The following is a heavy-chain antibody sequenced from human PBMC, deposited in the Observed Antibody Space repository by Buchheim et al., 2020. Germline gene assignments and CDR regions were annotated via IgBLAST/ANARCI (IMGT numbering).Heavy chain of an antibody. CDR1: GYTFTGYY. D-gene: IGHD3/OR15-3a*01. J-gene: IGHJ1*01. V-gene: IGHV1-8*02. Sequence: QVQLVQSGAEVKKPGASVKVSCKASGYTFTGYYMHWVRQAPGQGLEWMGWMNPNSGNTGYAQKFEGRVTMTRNTSISTAYMELNSLRSEDTAVYYCASGDWDYFQHWGQGT. CDR3: ASGDWDYFQH. CDR2: MNPNSGNT.